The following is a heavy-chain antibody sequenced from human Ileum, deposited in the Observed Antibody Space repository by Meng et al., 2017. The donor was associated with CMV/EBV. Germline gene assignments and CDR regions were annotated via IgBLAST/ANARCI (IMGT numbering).Heavy chain of an antibody. V-gene: IGHV4-59*01. D-gene: IGHD2-2*01. CDR3: ARASTARRPSAMDV. CDR1: DGSITYYY. J-gene: IGHJ6*02. CDR2: VFPTGST. Sequence: SETLSLTCSVSDGSITYYYWNWIRQTPGKGLEWIGHVFPTGSTNYNPSRRGRVTISVDTSANQVTLKLSSVTAAETAVCYCARASTARRPSAMDVWGQGTSVTVSS.